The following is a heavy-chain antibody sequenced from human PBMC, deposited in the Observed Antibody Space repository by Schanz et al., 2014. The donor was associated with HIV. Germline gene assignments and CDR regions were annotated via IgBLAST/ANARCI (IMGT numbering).Heavy chain of an antibody. Sequence: VHLVESGGGLVKPGRSLRLSCAGSGFTFGDYPMSWFRQAPGKGLEWVGFIKSKPYGGTTEFAASVRGRFTISRDDSKNIAYLQMNSLKIEDTAVYYCRGYRFYYGVDFWGQGTTVTVS. CDR3: RGYRFYYGVDF. D-gene: IGHD3-16*02. CDR2: IKSKPYGGTT. CDR1: GFTFGDYP. J-gene: IGHJ6*02. V-gene: IGHV3-49*05.